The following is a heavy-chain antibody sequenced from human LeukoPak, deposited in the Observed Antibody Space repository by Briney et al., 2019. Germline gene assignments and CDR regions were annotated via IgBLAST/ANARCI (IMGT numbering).Heavy chain of an antibody. CDR2: IKQDGSET. CDR1: GFTFTNNF. CDR3: VREGFYFFDF. Sequence: GGSLRLSCAASGFTFTNNFMSWVRQIPGKGLEWVANIKQDGSETTYADSVRGRFTIFRDNAKDSVYLQMNSLRAEDSATYYCVREGFYFFDFWGQGTLVTVSS. V-gene: IGHV3-7*01. J-gene: IGHJ4*01.